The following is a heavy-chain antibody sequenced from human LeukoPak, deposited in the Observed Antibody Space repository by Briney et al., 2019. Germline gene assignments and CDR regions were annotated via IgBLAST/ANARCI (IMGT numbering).Heavy chain of an antibody. J-gene: IGHJ4*02. Sequence: PSETLSLTCSVSGGSISTYYWSWIRQPPGKGLEWIGYNYNRGTTNYNPSLKSRVTISVDRSKNQFSLSLTSVTAADTAVYYCARERASAGPHFEHWGRGILVTVSS. CDR1: GGSISTYY. D-gene: IGHD6-13*01. V-gene: IGHV4-59*01. CDR2: NYNRGTT. CDR3: ARERASAGPHFEH.